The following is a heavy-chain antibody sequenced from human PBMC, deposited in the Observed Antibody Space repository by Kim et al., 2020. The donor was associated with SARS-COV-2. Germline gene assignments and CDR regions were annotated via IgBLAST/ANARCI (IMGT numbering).Heavy chain of an antibody. Sequence: GGSLRLSCAASGFTFSSYDMHWVRQATGKGLEWVSAIGTAGDTYYPGSVKGRFTISRENAKNSLYLQMNSLRAGDTAVYYCARADYGGNMYYYYGMDVWGQGTTVPSP. CDR2: IGTAGDT. CDR1: GFTFSSYD. CDR3: ARADYGGNMYYYYGMDV. D-gene: IGHD4-17*01. V-gene: IGHV3-13*04. J-gene: IGHJ6*02.